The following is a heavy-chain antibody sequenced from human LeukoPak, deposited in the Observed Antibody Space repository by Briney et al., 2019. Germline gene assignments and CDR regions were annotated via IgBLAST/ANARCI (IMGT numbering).Heavy chain of an antibody. CDR1: GGSISSSSYY. CDR2: IYYSGST. D-gene: IGHD6-13*01. J-gene: IGHJ4*02. CDR3: ARGRGSSWYSRGYFDY. Sequence: PSETLSLTCTVSGGSISSSSYYWGWIRQPPGKGLEWIGSIYYSGSTYYNPSLKSRVTISVDTSKNQFSLKLSSVTAADTAVYYCARGRGSSWYSRGYFDYWGQGTLVTVSS. V-gene: IGHV4-39*01.